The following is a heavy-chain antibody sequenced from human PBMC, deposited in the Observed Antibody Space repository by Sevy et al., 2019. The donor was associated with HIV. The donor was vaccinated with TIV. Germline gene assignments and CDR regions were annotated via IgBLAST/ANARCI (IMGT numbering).Heavy chain of an antibody. Sequence: GGSLRLSCAVSGFTVSSNYMTWVRQAPGKGLEWVSVIFSGGSTYYGDSVKGRFTISSDNSMNTLSLQMNSLRVEDTAVYYCARGMILEGSWCGMDVWGQGTTVTVSS. J-gene: IGHJ6*02. CDR2: IFSGGST. CDR1: GFTVSSNY. CDR3: ARGMILEGSWCGMDV. V-gene: IGHV3-53*01. D-gene: IGHD3-3*01.